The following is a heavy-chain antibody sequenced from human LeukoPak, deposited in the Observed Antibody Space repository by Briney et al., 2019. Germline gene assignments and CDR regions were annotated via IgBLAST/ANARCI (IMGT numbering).Heavy chain of an antibody. CDR1: GNTFTGGYY. CDR3: ARGDYGDYLFQH. D-gene: IGHD4-17*01. Sequence: GASVKVSCKASGNTFTGGYYIHWVRQAPGQGLEWMGWINPFSGGTKFAQNFQGRVTMTRDTSITTAYMETSRLTSDDTAVYYCARGDYGDYLFQHWGQGTLVTVSS. J-gene: IGHJ1*01. CDR2: INPFSGGT. V-gene: IGHV1-2*02.